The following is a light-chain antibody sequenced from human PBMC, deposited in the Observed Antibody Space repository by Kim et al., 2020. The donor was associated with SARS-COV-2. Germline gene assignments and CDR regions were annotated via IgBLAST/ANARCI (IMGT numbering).Light chain of an antibody. J-gene: IGKJ4*01. CDR1: PSIIHRSNNKNY. CDR2: WAS. V-gene: IGKV4-1*01. CDR3: QQYYRTPPT. Sequence: ASINCNSRPSIIHRSNNKNYLAWYQQKPGQPPKMLVYWASTRESGVPDRFSGSGSGTDFTLSISSLQAEDVAVYYCQQYYRTPPTFGGGTKVDIK.